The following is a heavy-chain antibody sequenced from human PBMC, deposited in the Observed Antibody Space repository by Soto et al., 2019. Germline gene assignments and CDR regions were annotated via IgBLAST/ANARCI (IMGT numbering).Heavy chain of an antibody. V-gene: IGHV1-69*01. CDR2: FIPIIGGG. Sequence: QVQLVQSGAEVKKPGSSVKVSCKASGGTFRNLAINWVRQAPGQGLEWVGGFIPIIGGGINAQKFQGRVTITSDEATSTADMELSSLKSEDTAMYFCARRSVSHSNAFDFWGQGTMVTVSS. J-gene: IGHJ3*01. CDR3: ARRSVSHSNAFDF. CDR1: GGTFRNLA. D-gene: IGHD2-15*01.